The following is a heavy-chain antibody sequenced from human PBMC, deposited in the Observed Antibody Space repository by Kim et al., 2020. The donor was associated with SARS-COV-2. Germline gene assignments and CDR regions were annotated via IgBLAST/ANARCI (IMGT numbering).Heavy chain of an antibody. Sequence: SVKVSCKASGDTFSNFAISWVRQAPGKGLEWMGGIIPIIGTANYAQKFQDRVAITAEGSTTTVYMELNSLRSEDTAVYYCAREGGDVVVTYAFGSWGQRTLVTVSS. CDR2: IIPIIGTA. V-gene: IGHV1-69*13. CDR1: GDTFSNFA. J-gene: IGHJ5*02. D-gene: IGHD2-21*02. CDR3: AREGGDVVVTYAFGS.